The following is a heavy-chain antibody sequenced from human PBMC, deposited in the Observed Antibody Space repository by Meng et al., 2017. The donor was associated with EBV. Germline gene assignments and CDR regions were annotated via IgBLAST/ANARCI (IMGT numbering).Heavy chain of an antibody. CDR1: GGPCRSDT. J-gene: IGHJ4*02. CDR3: ASVSGRGFTPDF. CDR2: LIPMSGAP. D-gene: IGHD3-10*01. V-gene: IGHV1-69*06. Sequence: QVQVVQFGAEVRRPGSSVKISCKTSGGPCRSDTVSWVRWGPGQGLEWLGGLIPMSGAPHYAQKVQDRVTITADKYTRTHYMELSSLRSDDTAMYYCASVSGRGFTPDFWGQGTLVTVSS.